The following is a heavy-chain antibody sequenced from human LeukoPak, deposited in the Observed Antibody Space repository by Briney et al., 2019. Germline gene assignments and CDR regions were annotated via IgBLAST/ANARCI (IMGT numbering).Heavy chain of an antibody. J-gene: IGHJ6*02. CDR1: GFTFSSCA. Sequence: PGGSLRLSCPASGFTFSSCAMSWVRQAPGKGLEWVSAISGSGGSTYYADSVKGRFTISRDNSKNTLYLQMNSLRAEDTAVYYCAKDRRVVAAKYYYYYYGMDVWGQGTTVTVSS. V-gene: IGHV3-23*01. CDR3: AKDRRVVAAKYYYYYYGMDV. D-gene: IGHD1-26*01. CDR2: ISGSGGST.